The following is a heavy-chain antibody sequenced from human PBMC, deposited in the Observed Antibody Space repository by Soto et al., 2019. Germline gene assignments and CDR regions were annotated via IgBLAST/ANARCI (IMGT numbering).Heavy chain of an antibody. V-gene: IGHV1-8*01. CDR3: ARMATFGSLNWFDP. Sequence: ASVKVSCKASGYSFTNNDVSWVRPATGQGLEWMGWMNPGSGDTGYAQKFQGRVTMTRDISIATAYMELSSLRSGDTAIYYCARMATFGSLNWFDPWGQGTLVTVSS. CDR1: GYSFTNND. D-gene: IGHD3-16*01. CDR2: MNPGSGDT. J-gene: IGHJ5*02.